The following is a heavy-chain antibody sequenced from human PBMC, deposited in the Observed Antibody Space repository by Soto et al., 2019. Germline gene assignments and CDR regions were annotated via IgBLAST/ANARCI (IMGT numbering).Heavy chain of an antibody. CDR2: VFHTGST. CDR1: GGSISSSTYY. Sequence: QLQLQESGPGLVKPSETLSLTCTVSGGSISSSTYYWAWIRQPPGGGLEWIGSVFHTGSTYYNPSLKSRVTMSVDTSNNQFSLNLSSVTAKDTSMYYCASLYYSRNSWGQGTLVIVSS. D-gene: IGHD2-15*01. V-gene: IGHV4-39*01. J-gene: IGHJ4*02. CDR3: ASLYYSRNS.